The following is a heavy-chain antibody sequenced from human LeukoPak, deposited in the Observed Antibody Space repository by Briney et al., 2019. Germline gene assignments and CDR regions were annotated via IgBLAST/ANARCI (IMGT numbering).Heavy chain of an antibody. D-gene: IGHD2-15*01. CDR2: INPSGGST. Sequence: GASVKVSCKASGYTFTSYYMHWVRQAPGQGLEWMGIINPSGGSTSYAQKFQGRVTMTRDTSTSTVYMELSSLRSEDTAVYYCARATWPTPYYYYGMDVWGQGTTVTVSS. CDR1: GYTFTSYY. CDR3: ARATWPTPYYYYGMDV. V-gene: IGHV1-46*01. J-gene: IGHJ6*02.